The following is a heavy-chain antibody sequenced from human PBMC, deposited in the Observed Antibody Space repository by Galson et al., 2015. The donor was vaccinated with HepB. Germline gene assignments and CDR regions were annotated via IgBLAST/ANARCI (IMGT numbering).Heavy chain of an antibody. Sequence: SVKVSCKASGGTFSSYTISWVRQAPGQGLEWMGRIIPILGIANYAQKFQGRVTITADKSTSTAYMELSSLRSEDTAVYYCARDGEGIGAPIEFDYWGQGTLVTVSS. J-gene: IGHJ4*02. V-gene: IGHV1-69*04. CDR2: IIPILGIA. CDR1: GGTFSSYT. D-gene: IGHD3-10*01. CDR3: ARDGEGIGAPIEFDY.